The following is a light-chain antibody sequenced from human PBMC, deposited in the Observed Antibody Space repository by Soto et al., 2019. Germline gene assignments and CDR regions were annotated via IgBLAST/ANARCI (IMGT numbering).Light chain of an antibody. Sequence: ETVLTQSPGTLSLSPGERASLSCRTSQSISSNSLAWYQQKPGQPPRLLIFHTSRRASGIPDRFTGSGSGTDFALTISRLEPEDFAVYYCQQYPAAPLTFGGGTKVEIK. J-gene: IGKJ4*01. V-gene: IGKV3-20*01. CDR2: HTS. CDR1: QSISSNS. CDR3: QQYPAAPLT.